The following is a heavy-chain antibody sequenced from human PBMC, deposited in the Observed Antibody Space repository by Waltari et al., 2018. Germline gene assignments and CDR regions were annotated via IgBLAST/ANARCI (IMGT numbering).Heavy chain of an antibody. D-gene: IGHD3-10*01. CDR1: GFTFTSSA. J-gene: IGHJ4*02. Sequence: QMQLVQSGPEVKKPGTSVKVSCKASGFTFTSSAVQWVRQARGQRLEWIGWIVVGSGNTNYEQRFQERGTITRDMSTSTAYMELSSLRSEDTAVYYCAALSGSGSYYPFDYWGQGTLVTVSS. V-gene: IGHV1-58*01. CDR2: IVVGSGNT. CDR3: AALSGSGSYYPFDY.